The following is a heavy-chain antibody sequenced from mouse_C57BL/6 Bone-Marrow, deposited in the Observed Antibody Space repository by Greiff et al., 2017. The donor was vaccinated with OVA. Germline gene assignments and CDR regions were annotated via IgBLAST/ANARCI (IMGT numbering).Heavy chain of an antibody. CDR2: ISSGSSTI. Sequence: EVMLVESGGGLVKPGGSLKLSCAASGFTFSDYGMHWVRQAPEKGLEWVAYISSGSSTIYYADTVKGRFTISRDNAKNTLFLQMTSLRSEDTAMYYCARLHYYDSKVYAMDYWCQGTSVTVSS. J-gene: IGHJ4*01. D-gene: IGHD1-1*01. CDR3: ARLHYYDSKVYAMDY. V-gene: IGHV5-17*01. CDR1: GFTFSDYG.